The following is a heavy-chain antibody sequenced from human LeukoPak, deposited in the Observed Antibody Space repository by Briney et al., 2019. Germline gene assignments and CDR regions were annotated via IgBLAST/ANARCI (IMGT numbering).Heavy chain of an antibody. Sequence: GGSLRLSCAAYGFTFSSYAMSWVRQAPGKGLEWVSAISGSGGSTYYADSVKGRFTISRDNSKNTLYLQMNSLRAEDTAVYYCARYFDWLLQPWGQGTLVTVSS. CDR1: GFTFSSYA. V-gene: IGHV3-23*01. CDR3: ARYFDWLLQP. CDR2: ISGSGGST. D-gene: IGHD3-9*01. J-gene: IGHJ5*02.